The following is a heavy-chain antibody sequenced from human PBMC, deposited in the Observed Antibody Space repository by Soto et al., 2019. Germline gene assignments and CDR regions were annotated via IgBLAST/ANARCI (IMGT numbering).Heavy chain of an antibody. D-gene: IGHD5-12*01. J-gene: IGHJ6*02. Sequence: GGSLRLSCAASGFTFSSYAMSWVRQAPGKGLEWVSAISGSGGSTYYADSVKGRFTISRDNSKNTLYLQMNSLRAEDTAVYYCAKTGGGYSGYDGPMDVWGQGPSVTVSS. CDR3: AKTGGGYSGYDGPMDV. CDR2: ISGSGGST. CDR1: GFTFSSYA. V-gene: IGHV3-23*01.